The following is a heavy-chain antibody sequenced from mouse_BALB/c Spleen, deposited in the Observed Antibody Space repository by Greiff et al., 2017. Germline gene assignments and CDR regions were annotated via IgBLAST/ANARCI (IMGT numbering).Heavy chain of an antibody. D-gene: IGHD2-1*01. Sequence: EVHLVESGGGLVKPGGSLKLSCAASGFAFSSYDMSWVRQTPEKRLEWVAYISSGGGSTYYPDTVKGRFTISRDNAKNTLYLQMSSLKSEDTAMYYCARRDGNYPYYAMDYWGQGTSVTVSS. J-gene: IGHJ4*01. V-gene: IGHV5-12-1*01. CDR2: ISSGGGST. CDR1: GFAFSSYD. CDR3: ARRDGNYPYYAMDY.